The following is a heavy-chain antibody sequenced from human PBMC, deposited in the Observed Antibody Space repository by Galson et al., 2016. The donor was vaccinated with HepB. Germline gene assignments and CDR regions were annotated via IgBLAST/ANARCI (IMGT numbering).Heavy chain of an antibody. D-gene: IGHD3-16*01. J-gene: IGHJ4*02. CDR1: GFTFSTHA. Sequence: ALRLSCAASGFTFSTHAMSWVRQAPGKGLEWVSVITGSGGYTNSADSVKGRFTISRDNSKNTLYLQMNSLRAEDTAVYYCAKGSGLFDSWGQGTLVTVSS. CDR2: ITGSGGYT. CDR3: AKGSGLFDS. V-gene: IGHV3-23*01.